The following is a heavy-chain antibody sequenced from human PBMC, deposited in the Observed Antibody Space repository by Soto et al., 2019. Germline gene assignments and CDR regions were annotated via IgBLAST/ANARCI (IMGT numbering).Heavy chain of an antibody. Sequence: QVQLQESGPGLVKPSGTLSLTCGVSGDSISSDIWWSWVRQSPGKGLEWVGEIHHSGSTNFNPSLPRRITLSLHKSRNPFSLELTSVTAADPALYFCARKTTVAANWFHPWGQGTLVTVSA. D-gene: IGHD6-19*01. CDR3: ARKTTVAANWFHP. J-gene: IGHJ5*01. CDR1: GDSISSDIW. CDR2: IHHSGST. V-gene: IGHV4-4*02.